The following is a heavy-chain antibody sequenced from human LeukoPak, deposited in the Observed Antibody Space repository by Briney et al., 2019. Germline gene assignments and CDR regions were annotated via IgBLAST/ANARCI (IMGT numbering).Heavy chain of an antibody. CDR3: ARDLWGDYGDY. Sequence: GGSLRLSCAASGFTFSSYWMSWVRQAPGKGLEWVANVKQDGSEKYYVDSVKGRFTISRDNAENSLYLQMNSPRAEDTAVYYCARDLWGDYGDYWGQGTLVTVSS. CDR2: VKQDGSEK. D-gene: IGHD7-27*01. J-gene: IGHJ4*02. V-gene: IGHV3-7*01. CDR1: GFTFSSYW.